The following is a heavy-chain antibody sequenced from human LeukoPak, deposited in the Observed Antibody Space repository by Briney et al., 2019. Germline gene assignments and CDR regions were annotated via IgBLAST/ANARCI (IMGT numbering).Heavy chain of an antibody. Sequence: GGSLRLSWAASGXTFSRHWMHWVRQAPGKGLVWVSRLNGDGSTTHYADSVKGRFTISRDNAKNSLYLQMNSLRAEDTAVYYCAPRNWFDPGAREPWSPSPQ. CDR3: APRNWFDP. V-gene: IGHV3-74*01. CDR2: LNGDGSTT. J-gene: IGHJ5*02. CDR1: GXTFSRHW.